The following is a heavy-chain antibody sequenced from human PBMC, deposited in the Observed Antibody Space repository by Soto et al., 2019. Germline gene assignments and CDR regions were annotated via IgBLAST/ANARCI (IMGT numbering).Heavy chain of an antibody. V-gene: IGHV4-34*01. J-gene: IGHJ4*02. CDR3: AEGMGTAMVPFDY. CDR2: INHSGST. Sequence: PSVTLSLTCAVYGGCFSGYYWSWIRQPPGKGLEWIGEINHSGSTNYNPSLKSRVTISVDTSKNQFSLKLSSVTAADTAVYYCAEGMGTAMVPFDYWGQGTPVTVSS. CDR1: GGCFSGYY. D-gene: IGHD5-18*01.